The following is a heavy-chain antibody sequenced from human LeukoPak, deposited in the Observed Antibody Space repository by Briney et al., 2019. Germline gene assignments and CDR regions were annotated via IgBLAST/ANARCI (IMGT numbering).Heavy chain of an antibody. J-gene: IGHJ4*02. CDR2: VDYSGGDT. CDR3: ARDHSSGWCLDY. D-gene: IGHD6-19*01. CDR1: GFTLSSYE. Sequence: GGSLRLSCIASGFTLSSYEMSWIRQAPGKGLEWVSSVDYSGGDTHYADSVMGRFTISRDNSKNTLYLQMNSLRAEDTAVYYCARDHSSGWCLDYWGQGTLVTVSS. V-gene: IGHV3-23*01.